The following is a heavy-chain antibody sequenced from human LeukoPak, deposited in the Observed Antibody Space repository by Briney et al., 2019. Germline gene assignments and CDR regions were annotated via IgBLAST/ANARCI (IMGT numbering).Heavy chain of an antibody. CDR2: INPNSGDT. V-gene: IGHV1-2*02. CDR3: ARQMDSYYYGMDV. J-gene: IGHJ6*02. CDR1: GYTFTGYY. Sequence: GASVKVSCKASGYTFTGYYIHWVRQAPGQGLEWMGWINPNSGDTNYAQKFQDRVTMTRDTSISTAYMELSWLRSDDTAVYYCARQMDSYYYGMDVWGQGTTVTVSS.